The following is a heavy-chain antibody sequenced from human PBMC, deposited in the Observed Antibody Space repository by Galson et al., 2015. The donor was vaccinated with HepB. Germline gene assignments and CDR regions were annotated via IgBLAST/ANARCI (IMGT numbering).Heavy chain of an antibody. CDR3: ARGSYNWNYYYYGMDV. J-gene: IGHJ6*02. V-gene: IGHV3-33*01. D-gene: IGHD1-20*01. Sequence: SLRLSCAASGFIFNTYGMHWVRQAPGKGLEWVANIWYDGSKKSYADSVKGRFTLSRDNSRNMLYLQMNSLRAEDTAVYYCARGSYNWNYYYYGMDVWGQGTTVTVSS. CDR1: GFIFNTYG. CDR2: IWYDGSKK.